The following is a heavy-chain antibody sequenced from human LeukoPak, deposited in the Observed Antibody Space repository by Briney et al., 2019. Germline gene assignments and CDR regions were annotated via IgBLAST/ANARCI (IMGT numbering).Heavy chain of an antibody. CDR3: AKGYTNGVNQEVWLDP. J-gene: IGHJ5*02. Sequence: PSETLSLTCTVSGGSISSRSYSWGWIRQPPGKGLEWIGSMYYTGITDYNPSLKSRLTMSVDTSKNQFSLKLSSVTAADTAVYFCAKGYTNGVNQEVWLDPWGQGTLVTVSS. D-gene: IGHD2-8*01. CDR2: MYYTGIT. CDR1: GGSISSRSYS. V-gene: IGHV4-39*07.